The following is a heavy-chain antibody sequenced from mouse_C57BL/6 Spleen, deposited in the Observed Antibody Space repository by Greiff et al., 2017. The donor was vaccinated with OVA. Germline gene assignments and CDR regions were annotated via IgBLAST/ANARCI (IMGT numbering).Heavy chain of an antibody. CDR1: GYTFTSYW. D-gene: IGHD2-1*01. CDR2: INPSNGGT. V-gene: IGHV1-53*01. CDR3: ARTGLYYGNYGYFDV. J-gene: IGHJ1*03. Sequence: QVQLQQPGTELVKPGASVKLSCKASGYTFTSYWMHWVKQRPGQGLEWIGNINPSNGGTNYNEKFKSKATLTVDKSSSTAYMQLSSLTSEDSAVYYCARTGLYYGNYGYFDVWAQGPRSPSPQ.